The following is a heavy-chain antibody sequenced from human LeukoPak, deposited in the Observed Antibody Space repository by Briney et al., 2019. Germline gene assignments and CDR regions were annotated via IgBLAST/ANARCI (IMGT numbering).Heavy chain of an antibody. CDR1: GFTFGDYV. V-gene: IGHV3-49*03. Sequence: PGGSLRLSCTTSGFTFGDYVMSWFRQAPGKGLEWVGFIRSKTYGGTTEYAASVKGRFTISRDDSKSIAYLQMNSLKTEDTAVYYCTPAWDIVGATTPVGYWGQGTLVTVSS. CDR2: IRSKTYGGTT. J-gene: IGHJ4*02. CDR3: TPAWDIVGATTPVGY. D-gene: IGHD1-26*01.